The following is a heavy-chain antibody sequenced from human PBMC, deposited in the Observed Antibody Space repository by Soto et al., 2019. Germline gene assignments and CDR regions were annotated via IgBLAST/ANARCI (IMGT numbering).Heavy chain of an antibody. Sequence: PSETLSLTCAVSGGYISSSNCCSWVRPSPGKGLEWIGEIYHSGSTNYNPSLKSRVTMSVDKSKNQFSLKLSSVTAADTAVYYCARDVVVGATRVDAFDIWGQGTMVTVSS. V-gene: IGHV4-4*02. CDR1: GGYISSSNC. CDR3: ARDVVVGATRVDAFDI. J-gene: IGHJ3*02. D-gene: IGHD1-26*01. CDR2: IYHSGST.